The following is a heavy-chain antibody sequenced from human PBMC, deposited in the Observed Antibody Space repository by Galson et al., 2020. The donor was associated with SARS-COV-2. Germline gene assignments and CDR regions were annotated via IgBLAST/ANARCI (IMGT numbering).Heavy chain of an antibody. Sequence: SATLSLTCAVYGGSFSGSYWSWIRQPPGKGLEWIGEINHSGSTNYNPSLKSRVTISVDTSKNQFSLKLRSVTAADTAVYYCARGTVVVADNYYFYGMDVWGQGTTVTVSS. D-gene: IGHD2-15*01. CDR1: GGSFSGSY. CDR2: INHSGST. J-gene: IGHJ6*02. V-gene: IGHV4-34*01. CDR3: ARGTVVVADNYYFYGMDV.